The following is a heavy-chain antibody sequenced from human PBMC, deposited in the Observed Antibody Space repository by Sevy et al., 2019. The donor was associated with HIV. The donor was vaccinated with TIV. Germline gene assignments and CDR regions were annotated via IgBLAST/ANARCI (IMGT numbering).Heavy chain of an antibody. J-gene: IGHJ4*02. CDR3: ARDLGGYGGNSIDY. CDR1: GYPFSSYG. Sequence: ASVKVSCQASGYPFSSYGISWVRQAPGQGLEWMGWISADSGNSNYAQNLQGRVTMPTDTSTSPAYMELRGLRFNDTAVEYWARDLGGYGGNSIDYWGQGTLVTVSS. V-gene: IGHV1-18*01. D-gene: IGHD2-21*02. CDR2: ISADSGNS.